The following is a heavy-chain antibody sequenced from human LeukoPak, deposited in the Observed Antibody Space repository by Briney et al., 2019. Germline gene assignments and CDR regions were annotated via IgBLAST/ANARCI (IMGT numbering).Heavy chain of an antibody. V-gene: IGHV3-53*01. CDR2: IYSDGRT. J-gene: IGHJ3*02. D-gene: IGHD3-22*01. CDR1: GFTFSNAW. Sequence: PGGSLRLSCEASGFTFSNAWMTWVRQAPGKGLEWVSLIYSDGRTYYADSVKGRCTISRDNSKNTLYLQMNSLRVEDTAVYYCARGLFLSGYLDAFDIWGQGTVVTVSS. CDR3: ARGLFLSGYLDAFDI.